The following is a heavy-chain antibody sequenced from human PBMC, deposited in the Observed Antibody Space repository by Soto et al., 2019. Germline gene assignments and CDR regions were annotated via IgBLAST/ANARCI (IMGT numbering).Heavy chain of an antibody. D-gene: IGHD3-9*01. CDR2: IWYDGSNT. J-gene: IGHJ6*02. Sequence: QVQLVESGGGVVQPGRSLRLSCAASGFTFSSYGMHWVRQAPGKGLEWVAVIWYDGSNTYYADSVKGRFTISRDNSKNTLYLQTNSLRDEDTAVYHCARDRGDIVTGYRSGMDVLGQGTTVTVSS. CDR3: ARDRGDIVTGYRSGMDV. V-gene: IGHV3-33*01. CDR1: GFTFSSYG.